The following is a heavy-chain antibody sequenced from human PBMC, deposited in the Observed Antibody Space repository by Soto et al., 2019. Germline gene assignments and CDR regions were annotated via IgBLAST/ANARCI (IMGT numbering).Heavy chain of an antibody. V-gene: IGHV4-59*01. Sequence: SETLSLTCTVSGGSISSYYWSWIRQPPGKGLEWIGYIYYSGSTNYNPSLKSRVTISVDTSKNQFSLKLSSVTAADTAVYYCARDSYYYGSGSPYYFDYWGQGTLVTVSS. CDR2: IYYSGST. D-gene: IGHD3-10*01. J-gene: IGHJ4*02. CDR1: GGSISSYY. CDR3: ARDSYYYGSGSPYYFDY.